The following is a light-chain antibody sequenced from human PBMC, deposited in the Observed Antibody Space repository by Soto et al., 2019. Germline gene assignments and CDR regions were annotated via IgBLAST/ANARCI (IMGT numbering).Light chain of an antibody. V-gene: IGKV3-15*01. CDR2: GAS. CDR1: QSVSSN. CDR3: QQYNNWPLT. Sequence: EIVMTQSPATLSVSPGERATLSCRASQSVSSNLAWYQQKPGPAPRLLIYGASSRATGIPVRFSGSGSGTEFTPTISSLQSEDFAVYYCQQYNNWPLTFGQGTRLEIK. J-gene: IGKJ5*01.